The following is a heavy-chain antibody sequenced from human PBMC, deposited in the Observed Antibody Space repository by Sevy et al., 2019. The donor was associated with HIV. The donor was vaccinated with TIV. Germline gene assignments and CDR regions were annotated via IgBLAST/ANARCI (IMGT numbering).Heavy chain of an antibody. Sequence: GGSLRLSCAASGFTFSSYNMNWVRQAPGKGLEWVSSISSSSRYIFYADSVKGRFTISRDNAKNSLYLQMNSLRADDTAVYYCARGLGEGPLRVLEWLLPGDYWGQGTLVTVSS. CDR3: ARGLGEGPLRVLEWLLPGDY. J-gene: IGHJ4*02. CDR2: ISSSSRYI. V-gene: IGHV3-21*01. CDR1: GFTFSSYN. D-gene: IGHD3-3*01.